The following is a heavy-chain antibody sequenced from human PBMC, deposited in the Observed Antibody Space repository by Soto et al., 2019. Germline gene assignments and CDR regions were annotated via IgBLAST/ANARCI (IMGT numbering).Heavy chain of an antibody. J-gene: IGHJ4*02. CDR3: ARDTSQSYDILTGYYGFDY. Sequence: LRLSCAASGFTFSSYWMSWVRQAPGKGLEWVANIKQDGSEKDYVDSVKGRFTISRDNAKNSLYLQMNSLRAEDTAVYYCARDTSQSYDILTGYYGFDYWGQGTLVTVSS. D-gene: IGHD3-9*01. V-gene: IGHV3-7*03. CDR2: IKQDGSEK. CDR1: GFTFSSYW.